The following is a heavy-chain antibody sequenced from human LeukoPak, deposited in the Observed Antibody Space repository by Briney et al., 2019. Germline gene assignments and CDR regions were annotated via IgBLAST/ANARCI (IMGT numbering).Heavy chain of an antibody. J-gene: IGHJ4*02. CDR2: ISYDGSNK. D-gene: IGHD6-19*01. V-gene: IGHV3-30*18. CDR1: GFTFSSYG. Sequence: GGSLRLSCAASGFTFSSYGMHWVRQAPGKGLEWVAVISYDGSNKYYADSVKGRFTISRDNSKNTLYLQMNSLRAEDTAVYYCAKLLGIGSGWTFDYWGQGTLVTVSS. CDR3: AKLLGIGSGWTFDY.